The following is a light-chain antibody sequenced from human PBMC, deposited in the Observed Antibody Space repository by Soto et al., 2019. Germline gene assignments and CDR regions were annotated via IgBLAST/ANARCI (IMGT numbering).Light chain of an antibody. J-gene: IGKJ4*01. CDR3: QQRSKWVT. CDR2: DAS. Sequence: EIVMTQSPVTLSVSPGERVTLSCRASQSVSSNLAWYQQKPGQAPRLLIYDASNRATGIPARFSGSGSGTDFTLTISSLEPEDFAVYYCQQRSKWVTFGRGTKVDI. V-gene: IGKV3-11*01. CDR1: QSVSSN.